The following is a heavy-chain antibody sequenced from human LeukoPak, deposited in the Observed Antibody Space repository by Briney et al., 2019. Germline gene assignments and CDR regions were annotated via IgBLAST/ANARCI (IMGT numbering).Heavy chain of an antibody. CDR1: GFSLSSYW. CDR3: ARRGYCISTNCYTPHFDY. Sequence: GGSLRLSCVPSGFSLSSYWMSWVRQAPGKGLEWVANIKQDGSERYYVDSVKGRFTISRDNAKNSVYLQMNSLRAEDTAVYYCARRGYCISTNCYTPHFDYWGQGTLVTVSS. CDR2: IKQDGSER. J-gene: IGHJ4*02. D-gene: IGHD2-2*01. V-gene: IGHV3-7*01.